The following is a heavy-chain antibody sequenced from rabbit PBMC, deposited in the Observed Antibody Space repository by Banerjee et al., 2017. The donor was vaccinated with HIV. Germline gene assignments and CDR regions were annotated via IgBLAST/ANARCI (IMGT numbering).Heavy chain of an antibody. CDR2: IDTGSSGNT. V-gene: IGHV1S45*01. CDR3: ARGGWYVGDGSNL. D-gene: IGHD2-1*01. Sequence: QQQLEESGGGLVKPGGTLTLTCTASGTDLSSYYYMCWVRQAPGKGLEWIGCIDTGSSGNTYYASWANGRSTISKTSPTTVTLQMASLTAADTATYFCARGGWYVGDGSNLWGQGTLVTVS. J-gene: IGHJ4*01. CDR1: GTDLSSYYY.